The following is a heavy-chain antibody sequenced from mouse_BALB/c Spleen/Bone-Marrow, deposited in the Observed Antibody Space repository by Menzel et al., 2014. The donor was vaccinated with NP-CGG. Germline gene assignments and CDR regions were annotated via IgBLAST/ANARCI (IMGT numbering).Heavy chain of an antibody. J-gene: IGHJ4*01. CDR1: GYTFTDYY. CDR3: ATGTDY. CDR2: VNPYNGGT. V-gene: IGHV1-19*01. D-gene: IGHD4-1*01. Sequence: EVQRVESGPELVKPGAPVKMSCKASGYTFTDYYMDWVKQSHGESFEWIGRVNPYNGGTSYNQKFKGKATLTVDKSSSTAYMELNSLTSEDSAVYYCATGTDYWGQGTSVTVSS.